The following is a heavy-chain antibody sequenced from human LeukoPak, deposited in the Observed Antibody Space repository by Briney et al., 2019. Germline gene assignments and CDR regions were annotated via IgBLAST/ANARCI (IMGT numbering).Heavy chain of an antibody. J-gene: IGHJ4*02. CDR2: IYHSGST. CDR1: GYFISSGYY. D-gene: IGHD6-13*01. Sequence: SETLSLTCAVSGYFISSGYYWGWIRQPPGKGLEWIGSIYHSGSTYYNPSLKSRVTISVDTSKNQFSLKLSSVTAADTAVYYCAREVAAAGREVDYWGQGTLVTVSS. CDR3: AREVAAAGREVDY. V-gene: IGHV4-38-2*02.